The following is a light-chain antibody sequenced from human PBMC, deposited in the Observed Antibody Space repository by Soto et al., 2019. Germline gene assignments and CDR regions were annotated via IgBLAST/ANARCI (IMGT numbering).Light chain of an antibody. CDR1: SSDVGGYNY. CDR2: DVT. V-gene: IGLV2-14*01. CDR3: SSYTSSSTPYV. J-gene: IGLJ1*01. Sequence: QSALTQPASVSGSPGQSITISCTGTSSDVGGYNYVSWYQQHPVKAPKLMIYDVTNRPSGVSDRFSGSKSGNTASLTTSGLKAEEEADYYCSSYTSSSTPYVFGTGTKVT.